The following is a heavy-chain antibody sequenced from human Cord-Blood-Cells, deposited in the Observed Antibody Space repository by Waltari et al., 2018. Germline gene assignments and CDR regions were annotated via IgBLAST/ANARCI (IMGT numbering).Heavy chain of an antibody. D-gene: IGHD6-13*01. Sequence: EVQLVQSGAEVKKPGESLKISCKGSGYSFTSYWIGWVRQMPGKGLEWMGIIYPGESETRYRPSLQAQVPRSADKSISTAYLQWSSLKASDTAMYYWSGGIAAAGTIDYWGQGTLVTVSS. CDR2: IYPGESET. CDR1: GYSFTSYW. J-gene: IGHJ4*02. V-gene: IGHV5-51*01. CDR3: SGGIAAAGTIDY.